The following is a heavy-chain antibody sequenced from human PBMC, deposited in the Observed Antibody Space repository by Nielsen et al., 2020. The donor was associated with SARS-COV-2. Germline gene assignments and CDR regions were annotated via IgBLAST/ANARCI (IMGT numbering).Heavy chain of an antibody. V-gene: IGHV1-18*01. CDR3: ARAGTYDSSGYYDDY. Sequence: WVRQAPGQGLEWMGWISAYNGNTNYAQKLQGRVTMTRDTSTSTVYMELSSLRSEDTAVYYCARAGTYDSSGYYDDYWGQGTLVTVSS. J-gene: IGHJ4*02. D-gene: IGHD3-22*01. CDR2: ISAYNGNT.